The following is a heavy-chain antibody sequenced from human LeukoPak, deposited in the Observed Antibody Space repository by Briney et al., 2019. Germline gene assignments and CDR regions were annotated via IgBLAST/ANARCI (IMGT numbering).Heavy chain of an antibody. D-gene: IGHD3-16*01. CDR3: ARDVKGGNFDY. J-gene: IGHJ4*02. V-gene: IGHV3-7*01. Sequence: GGSLRLSCAASGFTFSRDWMSWVRQAPGKGLEWVANIKQDGSEKNYVDSVKGRFTISRDNAKNSLYLQMNSLRVEDTAVYYCARDVKGGNFDYWGQGTPVTVS. CDR1: GFTFSRDW. CDR2: IKQDGSEK.